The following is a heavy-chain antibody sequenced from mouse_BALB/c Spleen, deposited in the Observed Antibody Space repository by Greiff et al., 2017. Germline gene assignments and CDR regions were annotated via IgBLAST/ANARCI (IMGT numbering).Heavy chain of an antibody. CDR3: ATYYRYDPYAMDY. CDR2: ISDGGSYT. Sequence: EVHLVESGGGLVKPGGSLKLSCAASGFTFSDYYMYWVRQTPEKRLEWVATISDGGSYTYYPDSVKGRFTISRDNAKNNLYLQMSSLKSEDTAMYYCATYYRYDPYAMDYWGQGTSVTVSS. V-gene: IGHV5-4*02. D-gene: IGHD2-14*01. CDR1: GFTFSDYY. J-gene: IGHJ4*01.